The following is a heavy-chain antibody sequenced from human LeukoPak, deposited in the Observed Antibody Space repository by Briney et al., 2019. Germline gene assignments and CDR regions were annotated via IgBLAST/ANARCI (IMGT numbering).Heavy chain of an antibody. CDR1: GGTFSSYA. D-gene: IGHD6-13*01. CDR2: ITPILGIA. CDR3: ATGESIAAAGNNWFDP. Sequence: SVKVSCKASGGTFSSYAISWVRQAPGQGLEWMGRITPILGIANYAQKFQGRVTITADKSTSTAYMELSSLRSEDTAVYYCATGESIAAAGNNWFDPWGQGTLVTVSS. V-gene: IGHV1-69*04. J-gene: IGHJ5*02.